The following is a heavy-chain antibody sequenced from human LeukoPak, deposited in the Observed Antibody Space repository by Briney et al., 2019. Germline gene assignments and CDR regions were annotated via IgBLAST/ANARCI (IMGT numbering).Heavy chain of an antibody. D-gene: IGHD6-19*01. Sequence: GGSLRLSCAASGFTFSSYAMSWVRQAPGKGLEWVSAISGSGGSTYYADSVKGRFTISRDNSKNTLYLQMNSLRAEDTAVYYCAKMPASYSSGWSTFDYWGQGNLVTVSS. CDR3: AKMPASYSSGWSTFDY. CDR1: GFTFSSYA. CDR2: ISGSGGST. V-gene: IGHV3-23*01. J-gene: IGHJ4*02.